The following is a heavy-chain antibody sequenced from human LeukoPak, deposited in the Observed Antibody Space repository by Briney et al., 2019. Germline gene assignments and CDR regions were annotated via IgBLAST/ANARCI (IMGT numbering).Heavy chain of an antibody. CDR2: INHSGST. D-gene: IGHD4-17*01. Sequence: PSETLSLTCAVYGGSFSGYYWSWIRHPPGKGLEWIGEINHSGSTNYNPSLKSRVTISVDTSKNQFSLKLSSVTAADTAVYYCARHWTTVTPLDYWGQGTLVTVSS. V-gene: IGHV4-34*01. CDR1: GGSFSGYY. CDR3: ARHWTTVTPLDY. J-gene: IGHJ4*02.